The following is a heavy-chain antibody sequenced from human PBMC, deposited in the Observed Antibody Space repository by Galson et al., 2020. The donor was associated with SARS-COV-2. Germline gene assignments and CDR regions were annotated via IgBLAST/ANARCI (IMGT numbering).Heavy chain of an antibody. CDR3: ARTTGDCSGGSCAPYYYYGMDV. CDR1: GYTFTGYY. V-gene: IGHV1-2*06. J-gene: IGHJ6*02. CDR2: INPNSGGP. D-gene: IGHD2-15*01. Sequence: ASVKVSCKASGYTFTGYYMHWVRQAPGQGLEWMGRINPNSGGPNYAQKFQGRVTMTRDTSISTAYMELSRLRSDDTAVYYCARTTGDCSGGSCAPYYYYGMDVWGQGTTVTVSS.